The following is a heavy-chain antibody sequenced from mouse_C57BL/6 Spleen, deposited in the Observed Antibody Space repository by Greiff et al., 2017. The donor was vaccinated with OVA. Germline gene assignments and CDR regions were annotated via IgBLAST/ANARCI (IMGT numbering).Heavy chain of an antibody. Sequence: VQVVESGPELVKPGASVKISCKASGYAFSSSWMNWVKQRPGKGLEWIGRIYPGDGDTNYTGKFKGKATLTADKSSRTAYMQLSSLTSEDSAVYFCARAGITTVVASKDFDYWGQGTTLTVSS. D-gene: IGHD1-1*01. CDR2: IYPGDGDT. V-gene: IGHV1-82*01. J-gene: IGHJ2*01. CDR3: ARAGITTVVASKDFDY. CDR1: GYAFSSSW.